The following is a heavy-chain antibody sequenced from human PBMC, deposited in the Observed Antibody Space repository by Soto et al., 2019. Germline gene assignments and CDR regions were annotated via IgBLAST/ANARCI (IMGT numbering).Heavy chain of an antibody. CDR1: GGSISSYY. Sequence: QVQLQDSGPGLVKPSETLSLTCTVSGGSISSYYWSWIRQPPGKGLEWIGYIYYSGSTNYNPSLKSRVTISVDTSKNQFSLKLSSVTAADTAVYYCARSGYSSSWYWGGFDYWGQGTLVTVSS. J-gene: IGHJ4*02. CDR3: ARSGYSSSWYWGGFDY. CDR2: IYYSGST. D-gene: IGHD6-13*01. V-gene: IGHV4-59*01.